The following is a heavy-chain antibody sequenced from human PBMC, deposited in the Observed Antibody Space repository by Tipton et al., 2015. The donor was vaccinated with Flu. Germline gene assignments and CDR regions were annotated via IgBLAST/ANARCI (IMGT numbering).Heavy chain of an antibody. D-gene: IGHD2-8*02. CDR2: INHYNGDT. J-gene: IGHJ4*02. Sequence: QLVQSGAEVKKPGASVRVSCEVAGYRFTANYIHWLRQAPGQGLEWMGWINHYNGDTKYMEKFRGRVTLTRDTSINTAYMEMTRLKSDYTAVYYCARVPAEALVFDYWGQGTLVTVSS. CDR3: ARVPAEALVFDY. CDR1: GYRFTANY. V-gene: IGHV1-2*02.